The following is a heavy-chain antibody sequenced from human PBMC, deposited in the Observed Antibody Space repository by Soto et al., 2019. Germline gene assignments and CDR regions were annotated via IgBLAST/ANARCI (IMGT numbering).Heavy chain of an antibody. Sequence: ASVKVSCKASGYTFTSYAMHWVRQAPGQRLEWMGWINAANGNTKYSQKFQGRVTITRDTSASTAYMELSSLRSEDTAMYYCARSSFSRDRGYYYDSATIDYWGQGTLVTVSS. CDR2: INAANGNT. CDR3: ARSSFSRDRGYYYDSATIDY. D-gene: IGHD3-22*01. CDR1: GYTFTSYA. J-gene: IGHJ4*02. V-gene: IGHV1-3*01.